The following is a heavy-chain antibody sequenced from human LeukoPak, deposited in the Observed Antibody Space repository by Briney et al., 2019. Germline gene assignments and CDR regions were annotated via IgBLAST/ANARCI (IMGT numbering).Heavy chain of an antibody. J-gene: IGHJ4*02. V-gene: IGHV4-59*01. D-gene: IGHD3-22*01. CDR1: GGSISSYY. CDR3: ARDGDSGYFDY. Sequence: SETLSLTCTVSGGSISSYYWSSIRQPPGKGLEWIGYIYYSGSTNYNPSLKSRVTISVDTSKNQFSLKLSSVTAADTAVYYCARDGDSGYFDYWGQGTLVTVSS. CDR2: IYYSGST.